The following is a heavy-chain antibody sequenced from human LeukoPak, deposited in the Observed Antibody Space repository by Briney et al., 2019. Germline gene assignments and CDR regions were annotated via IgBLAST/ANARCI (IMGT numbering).Heavy chain of an antibody. CDR2: ISSDGTST. Sequence: PGGSLRLSCSASGFTFSSSSMHWDRRAPGKGLVWVSRISSDGTSTNYADSVKGRFIISRDNAKNTLYLQMNSLRAEDTAVYFCARVRSSSWFDYWGQGTLVAVSS. CDR1: GFTFSSSS. D-gene: IGHD6-13*01. J-gene: IGHJ4*02. V-gene: IGHV3-74*01. CDR3: ARVRSSSWFDY.